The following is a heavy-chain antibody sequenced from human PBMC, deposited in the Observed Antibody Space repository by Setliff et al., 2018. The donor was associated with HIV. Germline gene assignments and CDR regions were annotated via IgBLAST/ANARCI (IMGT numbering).Heavy chain of an antibody. V-gene: IGHV4-34*01. CDR3: ARGFEGFCSGGSCHWFDS. CDR2: IDHRGRT. Sequence: PSETLSLTCAVYGGSFSDYYWNWIRQTPGKGLEWLGEIDHRGRTNYNPSLKNRVTISRDTSKNQLSLRLSSTTVADTAVYYCARGFEGFCSGGSCHWFDSWGQGTLVTVS. D-gene: IGHD2-15*01. J-gene: IGHJ5*01. CDR1: GGSFSDYY.